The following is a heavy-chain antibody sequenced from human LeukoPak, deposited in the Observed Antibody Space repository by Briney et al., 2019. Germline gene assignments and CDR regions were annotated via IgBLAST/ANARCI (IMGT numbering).Heavy chain of an antibody. V-gene: IGHV3-23*01. D-gene: IGHD2-2*01. CDR3: AKDIRERKEVPAAQDY. Sequence: GGSLRLSCAASGFTFSTYAMGWVRQAPGKGLEWVSGISGSGSSTYYADSVRGRFTISRDNSKNTLYLQMNSLRVEDTAVYYCAKDIRERKEVPAAQDYWGQGTLVTVSS. CDR2: ISGSGSST. CDR1: GFTFSTYA. J-gene: IGHJ4*02.